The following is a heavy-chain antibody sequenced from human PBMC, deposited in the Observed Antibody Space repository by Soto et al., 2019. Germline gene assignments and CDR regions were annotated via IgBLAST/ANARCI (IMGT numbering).Heavy chain of an antibody. V-gene: IGHV1-69*06. D-gene: IGHD3-10*01. J-gene: IGHJ6*02. CDR1: EGTFGSYS. CDR2: IIPLLRTV. CDR3: SRDPVDLFGVMDV. Sequence: QEELVQSGAEVRKPGSSVNVSCKASEGTFGSYSITWVRQAPGQRLEWMGEIIPLLRTVNYAQKLQGRVTIPGDRSRRAVYMGLRSLRSEGEAVGYSSRDPVDLFGVMDVGGQGTTATVSS.